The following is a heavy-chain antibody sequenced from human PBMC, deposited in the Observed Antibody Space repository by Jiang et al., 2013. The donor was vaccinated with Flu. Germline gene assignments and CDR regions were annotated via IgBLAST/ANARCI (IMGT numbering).Heavy chain of an antibody. CDR2: ISYDGSNK. D-gene: IGHD2-21*02. V-gene: IGHV3-30*01. CDR1: GFTFSSYA. J-gene: IGHJ3*02. Sequence: VQLVESGGGVVQPGRSLRLSCAASGFTFSSYAMHWVRQAPGKGLEWVAVISYDGSNKYYADSVKGRFTISRDNSKNTLYLQMNSLRAEDTAVYYCARGAAFHCGGDCYAFDIWGQGDNGSPSLQ. CDR3: ARGAAFHCGGDCYAFDI.